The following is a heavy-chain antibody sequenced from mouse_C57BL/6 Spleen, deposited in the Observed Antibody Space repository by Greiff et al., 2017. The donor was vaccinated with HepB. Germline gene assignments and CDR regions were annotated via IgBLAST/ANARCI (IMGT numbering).Heavy chain of an antibody. CDR2: IDPETGGT. D-gene: IGHD3-3*01. CDR1: GYTFTDYE. V-gene: IGHV1-15*01. CDR3: TPRGGNYFDY. J-gene: IGHJ2*01. Sequence: QVQLQQSGAELVRPGASVTLSCKASGYTFTDYEMHWVKQTPVHGLEWIGAIDPETGGTAYNQKFKGKAILTADKSSSTAYMELRSLTSEDSAAYYCTPRGGNYFDYWGQGTTLTVSS.